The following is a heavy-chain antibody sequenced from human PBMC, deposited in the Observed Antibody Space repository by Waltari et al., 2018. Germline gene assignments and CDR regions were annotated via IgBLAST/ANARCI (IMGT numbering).Heavy chain of an antibody. CDR1: GYTFPSYD. V-gene: IGHV1-8*01. J-gene: IGHJ4*02. D-gene: IGHD3-22*01. CDR3: ASKSGVVGDGPLFYFDY. CDR2: MNPTSGNR. Sequence: QLQLVQSGAEVKKPGASVKVSCKAPGYTFPSYDINWVQQATGQGLEWMGWMNPTSGNRGYAQKFQGRVTMTRNTSISTAYMELSSLRSEDTAVYYCASKSGVVGDGPLFYFDYWGQGTLVTVSS.